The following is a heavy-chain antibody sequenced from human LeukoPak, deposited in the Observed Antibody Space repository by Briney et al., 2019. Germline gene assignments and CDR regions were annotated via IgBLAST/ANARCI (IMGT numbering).Heavy chain of an antibody. J-gene: IGHJ4*02. D-gene: IGHD6-13*01. CDR3: AKDCRLGQQLAN. CDR1: GFTFSNYG. CDR2: ISYNGTTT. Sequence: GGSLRLSCAASGFTFSNYGMHWVRQAPGKGLEWVAVISYNGTTTYYADSVKGRFTISRDNSKNTLYVQMNRLRTEDTAVYYCAKDCRLGQQLANWGQGTLVTVSS. V-gene: IGHV3-30*18.